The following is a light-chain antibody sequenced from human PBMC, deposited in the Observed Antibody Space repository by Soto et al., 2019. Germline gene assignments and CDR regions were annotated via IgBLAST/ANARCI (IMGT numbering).Light chain of an antibody. CDR2: GAS. CDR1: QNVTSN. Sequence: EIVMTQSPATLSVSPGDRATLYCRAGQNVTSNLAWYQQKFGQAPTLLIYGASTRATGVPARFSGSGFGTGFNLTISRLQSEVFAVYYCQQYNNWPPLSLGGGTKVEIK. CDR3: QQYNNWPPLS. V-gene: IGKV3-15*01. J-gene: IGKJ4*01.